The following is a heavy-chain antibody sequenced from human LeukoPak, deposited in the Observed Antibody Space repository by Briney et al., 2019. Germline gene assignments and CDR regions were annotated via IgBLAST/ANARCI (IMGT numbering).Heavy chain of an antibody. CDR2: ISYDGSNE. J-gene: IGHJ4*02. V-gene: IGHV3-30*03. CDR3: ARGVRSSGWYREDY. Sequence: GGSLRLSCAASGFTFSSYGMHWVRQAPGKGLEWVAVISYDGSNEYYADSVKGRFTISRDNSKNTLYLQMNSLRAEDTAVYYCARGVRSSGWYREDYWGQGTLVTVSS. CDR1: GFTFSSYG. D-gene: IGHD6-19*01.